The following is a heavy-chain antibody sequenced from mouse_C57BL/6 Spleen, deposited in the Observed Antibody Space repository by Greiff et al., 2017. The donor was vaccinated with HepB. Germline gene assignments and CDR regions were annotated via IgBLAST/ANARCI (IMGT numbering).Heavy chain of an antibody. CDR1: GFAFSSSW. J-gene: IGHJ4*01. CDR3: ARSPIGIYYAMDY. CDR2: IYPGDGDT. Sequence: VQLQQSGPELVKPGASVQISCKASGFAFSSSWMNWVQPRPGTGLEWIGRIYPGDGDTTYNGTFKGKATLTADKSSSTAYMQLSSPTSEDSAFYFCARSPIGIYYAMDYWGQGTSVTVSS. D-gene: IGHD2-14*01. V-gene: IGHV1-82*01.